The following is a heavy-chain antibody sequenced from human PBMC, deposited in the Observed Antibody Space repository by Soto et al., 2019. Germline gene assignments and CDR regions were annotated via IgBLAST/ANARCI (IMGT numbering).Heavy chain of an antibody. D-gene: IGHD2-2*01. CDR3: RVDCSSTSCYYFDY. J-gene: IGHJ4*02. Sequence: PGGSLRLSCAASGFTVSSNYMSWVRQAPGKGLEWVSVIYSGGSTYYADSVKGRFTISRDNSKNTLYLQMNSLRAEDTAVYYCRVDCSSTSCYYFDYWGQGTLVTVSS. V-gene: IGHV3-66*01. CDR1: GFTVSSNY. CDR2: IYSGGST.